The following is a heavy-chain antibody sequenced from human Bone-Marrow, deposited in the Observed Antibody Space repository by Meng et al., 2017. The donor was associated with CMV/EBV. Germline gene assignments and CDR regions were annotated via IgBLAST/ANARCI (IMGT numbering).Heavy chain of an antibody. V-gene: IGHV1-2*02. D-gene: IGHD3-3*01. CDR1: GGTFSSYA. J-gene: IGHJ6*02. CDR2: INPNSGGT. CDR3: ARGDDFWSGYYSYYYGMDV. Sequence: ASVKVSCKASGGTFSSYAISWVRQAPGQGLEWMGWINPNSGGTNYAQKFQGRVTMTRDTSISTAYMELSRLRSDDTAVYYCARGDDFWSGYYSYYYGMDVWGQGTTVTVSS.